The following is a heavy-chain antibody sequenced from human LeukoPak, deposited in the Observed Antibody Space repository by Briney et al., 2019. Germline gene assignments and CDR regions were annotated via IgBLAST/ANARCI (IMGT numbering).Heavy chain of an antibody. V-gene: IGHV1-2*06. Sequence: ASVKVSCKPSGYTFTGYYLHWVRQAPGQGLEWMGRINPSTGGTNYAQNFQGRVTMTRDASISTAYMELSRLTSDDTAVYYCARDNDLRPKVGATTFPNEFDYWGQGTLVTVSS. J-gene: IGHJ4*02. CDR1: GYTFTGYY. CDR2: INPSTGGT. CDR3: ARDNDLRPKVGATTFPNEFDY. D-gene: IGHD1-26*01.